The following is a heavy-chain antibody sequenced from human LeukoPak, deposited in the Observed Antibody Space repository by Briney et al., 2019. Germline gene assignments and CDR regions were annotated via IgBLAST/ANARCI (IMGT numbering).Heavy chain of an antibody. CDR1: GYSSTSYW. CDR2: IYPGDSDT. CDR3: ARLPGRTLRNDY. D-gene: IGHD2-15*01. J-gene: IGHJ4*02. Sequence: GESLKISCKGSGYSSTSYWIGWVRQLLGKGLEWMGIIYPGDSDTRYSPSFQGQVTISADKSISTAYLHWSSLKASDTAMYYCARLPGRTLRNDYWGQGTLVTVSS. V-gene: IGHV5-51*01.